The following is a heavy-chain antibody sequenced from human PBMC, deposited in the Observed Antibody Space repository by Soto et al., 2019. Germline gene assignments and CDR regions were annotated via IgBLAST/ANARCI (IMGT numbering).Heavy chain of an antibody. D-gene: IGHD2-21*01. V-gene: IGHV1-2*02. CDR1: GYTFTGHD. CDR2: IKGNGGAT. CDR3: ARVGSYSDGISFPY. J-gene: IGHJ4*02. Sequence: QVQLVQSGAELKKPGASVTVSCKASGYTFTGHDLHWVRQAPGQGLEWMGWIKGNGGATKYARKFQVMVTMTRDTSTTTAYLELNSLRSDDTAEYFWARVGSYSDGISFPYWGQGTLVTVSS.